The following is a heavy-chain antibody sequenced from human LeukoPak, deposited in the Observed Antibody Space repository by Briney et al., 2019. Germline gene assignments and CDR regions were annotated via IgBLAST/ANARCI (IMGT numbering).Heavy chain of an antibody. J-gene: IGHJ3*02. Sequence: GGSLRLSCAVSGLTFSRYAMSWVRQAPGKGLEWVSAISESGSGTYYADSVKGRFTISRDNSKNTLYLQMNSLRAEDTAVYYCAKGSRIVVVMVDIWGQGTMVTVSS. V-gene: IGHV3-23*01. D-gene: IGHD3-22*01. CDR1: GLTFSRYA. CDR3: AKGSRIVVVMVDI. CDR2: ISESGSGT.